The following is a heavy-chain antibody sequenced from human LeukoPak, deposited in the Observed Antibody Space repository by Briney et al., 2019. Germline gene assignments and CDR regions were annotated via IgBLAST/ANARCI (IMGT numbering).Heavy chain of an antibody. CDR1: GFTFSSYA. CDR3: AKGGELGKRYFDY. CDR2: ISGSGGST. J-gene: IGHJ4*02. D-gene: IGHD7-27*01. Sequence: GGSLRLSCAASGFTFSSYAMSWVGQPPGKGLQWVSAISGSGGSTNYADSVKGRFTISRDNSKNTLYLQMNSLRAEDTAVYYCAKGGELGKRYFDYWGQGTLVTVSS. V-gene: IGHV3-23*01.